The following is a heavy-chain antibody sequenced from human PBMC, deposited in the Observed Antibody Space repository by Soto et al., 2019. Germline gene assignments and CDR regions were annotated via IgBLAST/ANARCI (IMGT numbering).Heavy chain of an antibody. Sequence: GESLKISCKHSGYSFTSYWIGWVRQMPGKGLEWIGIIFPGDSETSYSPSFQGQVTISADKSITTAYLQWSSLKASDTAMYYCARNLRGKVHPRSYSSYYMDVWGTGTTVTVSS. J-gene: IGHJ6*03. D-gene: IGHD3-10*01. CDR3: ARNLRGKVHPRSYSSYYMDV. CDR2: IFPGDSET. V-gene: IGHV5-51*01. CDR1: GYSFTSYW.